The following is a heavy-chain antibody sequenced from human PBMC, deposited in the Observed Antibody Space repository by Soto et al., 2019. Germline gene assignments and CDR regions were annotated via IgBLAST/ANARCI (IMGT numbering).Heavy chain of an antibody. J-gene: IGHJ4*02. CDR1: GFTFSSYW. CDR3: VRTSLVVAAATREDY. V-gene: IGHV3-74*01. CDR2: INSDGSST. D-gene: IGHD2-15*01. Sequence: EVQLVESGGGLVQPGESLRLSCAASGFTFSSYWMHWVRPAPGKGLVWVSRINSDGSSTSYAGSVKGRFTISRDNAKNTLYLQMNSLRAEDTAVYYCVRTSLVVAAATREDYWGQGTLVTVSS.